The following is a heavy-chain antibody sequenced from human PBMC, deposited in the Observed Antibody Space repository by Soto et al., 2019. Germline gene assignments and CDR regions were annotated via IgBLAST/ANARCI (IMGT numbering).Heavy chain of an antibody. Sequence: ASVKVSCKTSGDTFTDYKLHWMRQAPGQGLEWMGWVDPNGGGAYATQKFQGSVTMTWDTSIATAYLEVNRLTTDDTATFFCATCLDYGDFEGFDFWGQGTLVTVSS. CDR1: GDTFTDYK. CDR2: VDPNGGGA. V-gene: IGHV1-2*04. D-gene: IGHD4-17*01. CDR3: ATCLDYGDFEGFDF. J-gene: IGHJ4*02.